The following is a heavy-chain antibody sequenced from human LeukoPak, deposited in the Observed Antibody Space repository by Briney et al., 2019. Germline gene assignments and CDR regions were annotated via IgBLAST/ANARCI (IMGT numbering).Heavy chain of an antibody. CDR2: IGTAGDT. CDR3: AKSAQLRLGYFDY. V-gene: IGHV3-13*01. Sequence: PGGSLRLSCAASGFTFSSYDMHWVRQATGKGLEWVSAIGTAGDTYYPGSVKGRFTISRDNSKNTLYLQMNSLRAEDTAVYYCAKSAQLRLGYFDYWGQGTLVTVSS. CDR1: GFTFSSYD. D-gene: IGHD7-27*01. J-gene: IGHJ4*02.